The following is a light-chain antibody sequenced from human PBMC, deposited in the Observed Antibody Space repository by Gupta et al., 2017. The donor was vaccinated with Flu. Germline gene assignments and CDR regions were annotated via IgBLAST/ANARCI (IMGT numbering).Light chain of an antibody. V-gene: IGLV1-40*01. CDR1: SANIGAGYD. J-gene: IGLJ3*02. Sequence: QSVLTQPPSVSGAPGQRVTISCTGSSANIGAGYDVHWYQQLPGTAPKLLTYDNSNRPSGVPDRFSGSKSGTSASLTITGLQAEDEADYYCQSYASSLSAWMFGGGTKLTVL. CDR3: QSYASSLSAWM. CDR2: DNS.